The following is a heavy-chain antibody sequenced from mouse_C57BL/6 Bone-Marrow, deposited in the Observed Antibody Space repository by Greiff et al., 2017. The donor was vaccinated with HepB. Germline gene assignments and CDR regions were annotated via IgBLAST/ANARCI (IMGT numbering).Heavy chain of an antibody. CDR2: IYPGDGDT. J-gene: IGHJ2*01. V-gene: IGHV1-82*01. CDR3: ARGGYYGSSYDY. Sequence: VQLQQSGPELVKPGASVKISCKASGYAFSSSWMNWVKQRPGKGLEWIGRIYPGDGDTNYNGKFKGKATLTADKYSSTAYMQLSSLTSEDSAVYFCARGGYYGSSYDYWGQGTTLTVSS. D-gene: IGHD1-1*01. CDR1: GYAFSSSW.